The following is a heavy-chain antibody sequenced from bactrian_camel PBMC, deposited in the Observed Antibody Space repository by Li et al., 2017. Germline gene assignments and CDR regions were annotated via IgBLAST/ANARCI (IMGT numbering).Heavy chain of an antibody. CDR2: ISRAGGT. J-gene: IGHJ6*01. Sequence: QLVESGGGSVQPGGSLNLSCLALWFPYDVNNRMAWFRQAPGKEREGVASISRAGGTNYADSVKGRFTISKDNAKNILYLQMNSLKPEDTAMYYCAAALRWFPTCEFRYWGQGTQVTVS. CDR3: AAALRWFPTCEFRY. D-gene: IGHD2*01. CDR1: WFPYDVNNR. V-gene: IGHV3S60*01.